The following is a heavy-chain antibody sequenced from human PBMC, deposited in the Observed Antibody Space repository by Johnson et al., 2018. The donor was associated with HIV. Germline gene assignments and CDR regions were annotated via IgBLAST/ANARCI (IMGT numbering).Heavy chain of an antibody. CDR3: AKNGAPDNWNYHDAFDI. V-gene: IGHV3-23*04. CDR1: GFTFDDYA. Sequence: VQLVESGGGLVQPGRSLRLSCAASGFTFDDYAMHWVRQAPGKGLEWVSGISGSGGSTYYAASLKGRFPISRDNSKNTLYLQMNSLRAEDTAEYYCAKNGAPDNWNYHDAFDIWGQGTMVTVSS. CDR2: ISGSGGST. D-gene: IGHD1-7*01. J-gene: IGHJ3*02.